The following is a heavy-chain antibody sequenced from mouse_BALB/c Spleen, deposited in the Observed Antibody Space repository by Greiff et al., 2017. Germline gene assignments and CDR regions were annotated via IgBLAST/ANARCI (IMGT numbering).Heavy chain of an antibody. CDR3: ARHEDYYGSSYVAWFAY. J-gene: IGHJ3*01. V-gene: IGHV1-62-2*01. CDR1: GYTFTEYI. D-gene: IGHD1-1*01. CDR2: FYPGSGSI. Sequence: VQRVESGAELVKPGASVKLSCKASGYTFTEYIIHWVKQRSGQGLEWIGWFYPGSGSIKYNEKFKDKATLTADKSSSTVYMELSRLTSEDSAVYFCARHEDYYGSSYVAWFAYWGQGTLVTVSA.